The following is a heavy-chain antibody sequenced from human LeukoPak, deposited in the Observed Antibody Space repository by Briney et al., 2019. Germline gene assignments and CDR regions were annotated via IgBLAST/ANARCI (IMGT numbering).Heavy chain of an antibody. V-gene: IGHV4-4*02. CDR1: GFTFSSYGM. D-gene: IGHD3-10*01. CDR3: ARGGDRSFDY. Sequence: GVLRLSCAASGFTFSSYGMRWVRQPPGKGLEWIAEIHHSGSINYNPSLKSRVTISVDKAKNQFSLNLNSVTAADTAVYYCARGGDRSFDYWGQGTLVTVSS. CDR2: IHHSGSI. J-gene: IGHJ4*02.